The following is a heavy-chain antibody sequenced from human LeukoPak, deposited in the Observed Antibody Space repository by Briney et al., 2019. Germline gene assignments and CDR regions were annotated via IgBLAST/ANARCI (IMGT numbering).Heavy chain of an antibody. Sequence: SETLSLTCTVSGGSISSYCWSWIRQPAGKGLEWIGRIYTSGSTNYNPSLKSRVTMSVDTSKNQFSLKLSSVTAADTAVYYCARDLRIAAAGNNWFDPWGQGTLVTVSS. CDR3: ARDLRIAAAGNNWFDP. V-gene: IGHV4-4*07. D-gene: IGHD6-13*01. CDR1: GGSISSYC. CDR2: IYTSGST. J-gene: IGHJ5*02.